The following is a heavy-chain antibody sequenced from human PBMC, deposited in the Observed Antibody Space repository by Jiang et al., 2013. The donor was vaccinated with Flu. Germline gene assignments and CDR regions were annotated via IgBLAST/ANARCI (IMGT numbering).Heavy chain of an antibody. J-gene: IGHJ5*02. D-gene: IGHD5-24*01. CDR3: ARGNYPIDP. V-gene: IGHV4-59*09. Sequence: LKSRVTISVDTSKNQFSLKLSSVTAADTAVYYCARGNYPIDPWGQGTLVTVSS.